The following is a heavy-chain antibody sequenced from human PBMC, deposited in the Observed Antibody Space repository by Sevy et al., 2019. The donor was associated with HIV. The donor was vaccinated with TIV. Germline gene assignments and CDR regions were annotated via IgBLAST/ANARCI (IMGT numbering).Heavy chain of an antibody. CDR3: AKGGWIQLWLYY. D-gene: IGHD5-18*01. CDR1: GFTFSSYA. Sequence: GGSLRLSCAASGFTFSSYAMSWVRQAPGKGLEWVSAISGSGGSTYYADSVKGRLTISRDNSKNTRYLQMNSLRAEDTAVYYCAKGGWIQLWLYYWGKGTLVTVSS. CDR2: ISGSGGST. V-gene: IGHV3-23*01. J-gene: IGHJ4*02.